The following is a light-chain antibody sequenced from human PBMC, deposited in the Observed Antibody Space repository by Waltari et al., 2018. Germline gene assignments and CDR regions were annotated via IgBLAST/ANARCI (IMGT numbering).Light chain of an antibody. V-gene: IGKV3-20*01. CDR1: QSVSRF. Sequence: EIVLTQSPGTLSFAPGERVTLSCRSSQSVSRFLAWYQQIPGQPPRLLIYGASTRATGIPDRFSGSGSGTDFSLTISRLEPEDFAVYYCQKYDRLPATFGQGTKVEIK. CDR2: GAS. J-gene: IGKJ1*01. CDR3: QKYDRLPAT.